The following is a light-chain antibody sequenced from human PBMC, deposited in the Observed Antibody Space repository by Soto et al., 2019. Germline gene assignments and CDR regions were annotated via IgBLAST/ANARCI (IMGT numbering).Light chain of an antibody. CDR3: SSYTSSRTYV. Sequence: QSALTQPASVSGSPGQSSTISCTGTSSDVGAYSSVTWYQQHPGKAPRLIIYDVSDRPSGISNRCSGSKPDNTASLTISGLQAEDEAEYYCSSYTSSRTYVFGTGTKVTVL. CDR2: DVS. CDR1: SSDVGAYSS. J-gene: IGLJ1*01. V-gene: IGLV2-14*01.